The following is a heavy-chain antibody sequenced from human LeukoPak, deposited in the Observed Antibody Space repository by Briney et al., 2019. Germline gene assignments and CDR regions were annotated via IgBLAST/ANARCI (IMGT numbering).Heavy chain of an antibody. CDR1: GGYFSGYY. J-gene: IGHJ4*02. D-gene: IGHD2-2*01. CDR3: ARRLVDSSASQVSDH. CDR2: INDSGVT. V-gene: IGHV4-34*01. Sequence: SSETLSLTYAVNGGYFSGYYWSWIRQSPGRGPDSIVEINDSGVTNCNPSLESRVILSVDTSKNQFSLRLSSVTAADTAVYYCARRLVDSSASQVSDHWGQGTLVTVSS.